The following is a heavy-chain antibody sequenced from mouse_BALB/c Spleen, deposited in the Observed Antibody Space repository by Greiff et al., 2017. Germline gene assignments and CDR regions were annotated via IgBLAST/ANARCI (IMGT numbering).Heavy chain of an antibody. CDR3: AIITTNWYFDV. D-gene: IGHD1-2*01. CDR2: ISYSGST. CDR1: GYSITSDYA. Sequence: EVKLQESGPGLVKPSQSLSLTCTVTGYSITSDYAWNWIWQFPGNKLEWMGYISYSGSTSYNPSLKSRISITRDTSKNQFFLQLNSVTTEDTATYYCAIITTNWYFDVWGAGTTVTVSS. J-gene: IGHJ1*01. V-gene: IGHV3-2*02.